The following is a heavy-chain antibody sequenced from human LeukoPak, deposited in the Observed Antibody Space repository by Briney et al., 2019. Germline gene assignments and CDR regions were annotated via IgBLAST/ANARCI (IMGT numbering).Heavy chain of an antibody. CDR3: ARAKDIAVAGNYFDY. V-gene: IGHV3-30-3*01. CDR2: ISYDGSNK. CDR1: GFTFSSYA. Sequence: GRSLRLSCAASGFTFSSYAMHWVRQAPGKGLEWVAVISYDGSNKYYADSVKGRFTISGDNSKNTLYLQMNSLRAEDTAVYYCARAKDIAVAGNYFDYWGQGTLVTVSS. D-gene: IGHD6-19*01. J-gene: IGHJ4*02.